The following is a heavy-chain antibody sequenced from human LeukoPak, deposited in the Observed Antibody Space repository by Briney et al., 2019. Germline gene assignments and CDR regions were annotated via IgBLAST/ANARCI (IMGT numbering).Heavy chain of an antibody. D-gene: IGHD2-15*01. J-gene: IGHJ4*02. Sequence: SETLSLTCTVSGGSISSYYWSWIRQPPGKGLEWIGYIYYSGSTNYNPSLKSRVAISVDTSKNQFSLKLRSVTAADTAVYYCARVTGYVIEDNFDYWGQGTLVTVSS. CDR2: IYYSGST. CDR3: ARVTGYVIEDNFDY. CDR1: GGSISSYY. V-gene: IGHV4-59*01.